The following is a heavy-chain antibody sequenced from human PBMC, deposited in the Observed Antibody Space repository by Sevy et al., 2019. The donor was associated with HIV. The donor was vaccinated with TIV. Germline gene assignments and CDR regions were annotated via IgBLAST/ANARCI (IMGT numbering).Heavy chain of an antibody. CDR2: LIPIFRTS. CDR3: SRARGPAAISDAFDI. D-gene: IGHD2-2*02. J-gene: IGHJ3*02. CDR1: GGNLHNYG. V-gene: IGHV1-69*13. Sequence: ASVKVSCKASGGNLHNYGINWVRQAPGQGLEWMGGLIPIFRTSTNTQNFRGRITFAADEATSTFYLEMSSLRADDTAVYYCSRARGPAAISDAFDIWGQGTMVTVSS.